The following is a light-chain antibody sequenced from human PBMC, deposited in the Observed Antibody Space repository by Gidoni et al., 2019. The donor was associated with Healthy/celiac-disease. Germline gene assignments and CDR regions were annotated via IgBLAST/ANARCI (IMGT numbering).Light chain of an antibody. Sequence: IQMTQSPSTLSASVGDRVTITCRASKRISSWLAWSQQKPGKAPKLLLYDASSFESGVPSRFSVSGSGTEVTLTIRSMQHDDFATHYRQQYNSYCRAFXXXTKVEIK. CDR3: QQYNSYCRA. J-gene: IGKJ1*01. CDR1: KRISSW. V-gene: IGKV1-5*01. CDR2: DAS.